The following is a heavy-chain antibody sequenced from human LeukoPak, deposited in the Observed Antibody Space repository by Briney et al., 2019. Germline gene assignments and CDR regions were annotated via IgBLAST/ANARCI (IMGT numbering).Heavy chain of an antibody. V-gene: IGHV3-7*01. CDR2: IKNDGAVK. D-gene: IGHD3-16*01. Sequence: GGSLRLSCAASGFTFSYHWMTWVRQAPGKGLEWVANIKNDGAVKNYVDSVKGRFTIFRDNARNSLYLQMNSLRAEDTAVYYCASHSYGYNHWGQGTLVIVSS. J-gene: IGHJ5*02. CDR3: ASHSYGYNH. CDR1: GFTFSYHW.